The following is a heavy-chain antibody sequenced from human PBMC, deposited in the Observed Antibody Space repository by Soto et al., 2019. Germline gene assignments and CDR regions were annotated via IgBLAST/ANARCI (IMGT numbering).Heavy chain of an antibody. Sequence: PGGSLRLSCKASGFDFRGTGMHWVRQAPGKGLEWVAVISYDENTKGYGDSVKGRFTVSRDNSNNTLYLQMHSLTSDDTAVYYCAKVAASSWHANWFAPWGQGTLVTVSS. V-gene: IGHV3-30*18. CDR3: AKVAASSWHANWFAP. CDR1: GFDFRGTG. D-gene: IGHD6-13*01. J-gene: IGHJ5*02. CDR2: ISYDENTK.